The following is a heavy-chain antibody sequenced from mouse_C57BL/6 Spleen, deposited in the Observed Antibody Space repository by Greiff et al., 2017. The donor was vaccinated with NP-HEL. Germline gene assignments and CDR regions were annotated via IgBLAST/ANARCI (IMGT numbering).Heavy chain of an antibody. J-gene: IGHJ3*01. CDR1: GFNIKDDY. CDR3: ITAQV. V-gene: IGHV14-4*01. Sequence: EVQVVESGAELVRPGASVKLSCTASGFNIKDDYMHWVKQRPEQGLEWIGWIDPENGDTEYASKFQGKATITADTSSNTAYLQLSSLSSEDTAVYYCITAQVWGQGTLVTVSA. D-gene: IGHD3-2*02. CDR2: IDPENGDT.